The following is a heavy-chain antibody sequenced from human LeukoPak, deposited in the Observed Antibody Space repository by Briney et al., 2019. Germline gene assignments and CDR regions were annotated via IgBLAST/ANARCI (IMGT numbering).Heavy chain of an antibody. D-gene: IGHD3-16*01. CDR3: VRDGRRDIAGVMRLFDS. CDR2: ISSSSSYI. J-gene: IGHJ4*02. V-gene: IGHV3-21*01. CDR1: GFTFSSYS. Sequence: GGSLRLSCAASGFTFSSYSMNWVRQAPGKGLEWVSSISSSSSYIYYADSVKGRFTISRDNAKNSLHLQMNSLRDEDTAVYYCVRDGRRDIAGVMRLFDSWGQGTPVTVSS.